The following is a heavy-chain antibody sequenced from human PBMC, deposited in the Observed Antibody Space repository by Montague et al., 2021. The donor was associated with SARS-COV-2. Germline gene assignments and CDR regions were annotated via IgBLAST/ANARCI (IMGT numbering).Heavy chain of an antibody. CDR1: GGSFSGYY. Sequence: SEILSLTCAVYGGSFSGYYWSWIRQPPGKGLEWIGEINHSGSTNYNPSLKSQVTISVDTSKNQFSLKLSSVTAADTAVYYCARGWPDGEYGSVDYWGQGTPVTVST. V-gene: IGHV4-34*01. J-gene: IGHJ4*02. CDR3: ARGWPDGEYGSVDY. D-gene: IGHD4-17*01. CDR2: INHSGST.